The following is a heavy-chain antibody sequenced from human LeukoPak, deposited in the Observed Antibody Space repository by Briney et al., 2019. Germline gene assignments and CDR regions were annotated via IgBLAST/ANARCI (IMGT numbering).Heavy chain of an antibody. CDR1: GGTSSSYA. CDR2: IIPIFGTA. J-gene: IGHJ4*02. D-gene: IGHD6-19*01. CDR3: ARGLVLFDY. V-gene: IGHV1-69*13. Sequence: GASVKVSCKASGGTSSSYAISWVRQAPGQGLEWMGGIIPIFGTANCAQKFQGRVTITADESTSTAYMGLSSLRSEDTAVYYCARGLVLFDYWGQGTLVTVSS.